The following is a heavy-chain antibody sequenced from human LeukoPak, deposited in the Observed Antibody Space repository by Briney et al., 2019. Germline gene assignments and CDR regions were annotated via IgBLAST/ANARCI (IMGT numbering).Heavy chain of an antibody. J-gene: IGHJ6*02. Sequence: GGSLRLSCAASGFTFSSYGMHWVRQAPGKGLEWVAVIWYDGSNKYYADSVKGRFTISRDNSKNTLYLQMNSLRAEDTAVYYCARVGRPYYDILTGPPMDVWGQRTTVTVSS. D-gene: IGHD3-9*01. CDR1: GFTFSSYG. CDR3: ARVGRPYYDILTGPPMDV. CDR2: IWYDGSNK. V-gene: IGHV3-33*01.